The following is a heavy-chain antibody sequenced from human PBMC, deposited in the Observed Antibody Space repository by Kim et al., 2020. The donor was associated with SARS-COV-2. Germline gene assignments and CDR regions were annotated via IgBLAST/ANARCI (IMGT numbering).Heavy chain of an antibody. V-gene: IGHV4-59*13. CDR1: GGSISSYY. J-gene: IGHJ6*02. CDR2: IYYSGST. CDR3: ARDQRYSSSWYPPVGYYYYGMDV. Sequence: SETLSLTCTVSGGSISSYYWSWIRQPPGKGLEWIGYIYYSGSTNYNPSLKSRVTISVDTSKNQFSLKLSSVTAADTAVYYCARDQRYSSSWYPPVGYYYYGMDVWGQGTTVTVSS. D-gene: IGHD6-13*01.